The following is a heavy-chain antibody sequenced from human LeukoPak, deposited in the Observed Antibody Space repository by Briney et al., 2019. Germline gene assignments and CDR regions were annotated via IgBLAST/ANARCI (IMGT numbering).Heavy chain of an antibody. CDR1: GYTFTSYG. Sequence: ASVKVSCKASGYTFTSYGISWVRQAPGQGLEWMGWISAYNGNTNYAQKLQGRVTMTTDTSTSTAYMELRSLKSDDTAVYYCARGGSSGWRTPNDDYWGQGTLVTVSS. V-gene: IGHV1-18*01. J-gene: IGHJ4*02. CDR2: ISAYNGNT. CDR3: ARGGSSGWRTPNDDY. D-gene: IGHD6-19*01.